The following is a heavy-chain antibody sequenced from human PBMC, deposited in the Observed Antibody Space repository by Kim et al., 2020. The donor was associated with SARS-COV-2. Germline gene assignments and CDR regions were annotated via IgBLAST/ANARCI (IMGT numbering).Heavy chain of an antibody. D-gene: IGHD3-16*01. CDR3: ARVGYDYVWGSYRDYYYYYGMDV. V-gene: IGHV3-11*05. J-gene: IGHJ6*01. CDR2: ISSSSSYT. Sequence: GGSLRLSCAASGFTFSDYYMSWIRQAPGKGLEWVSYISSSSSYTNYADSVKGRFTISRDNAKNSMYLQMNSLRVEDTAVYYCARVGYDYVWGSYRDYYYYYGMDVWRQGTTVTVSS. CDR1: GFTFSDYY.